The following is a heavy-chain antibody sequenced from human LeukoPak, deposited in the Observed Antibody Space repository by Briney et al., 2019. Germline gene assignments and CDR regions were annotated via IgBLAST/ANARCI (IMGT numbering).Heavy chain of an antibody. D-gene: IGHD3-10*01. J-gene: IGHJ4*02. V-gene: IGHV4-34*01. Sequence: SETLSLTCAVYGGSFSGYYWSWIRQPPGKGLEWIGEINHSGSTNYNPSLKSRVTISVDTSKNQFSLKLSSVTAADTAVYYCARARITMVRGVHTPKGAFDYWGQGTLVTVSS. CDR2: INHSGST. CDR3: ARARITMVRGVHTPKGAFDY. CDR1: GGSFSGYY.